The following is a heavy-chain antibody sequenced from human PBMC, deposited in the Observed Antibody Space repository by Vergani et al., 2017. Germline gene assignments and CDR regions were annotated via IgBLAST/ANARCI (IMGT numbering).Heavy chain of an antibody. CDR1: GFTFSSYW. D-gene: IGHD2-8*01. CDR2: IKQDGSET. J-gene: IGHJ4*02. CDR3: ARSTRMLFDY. Sequence: EVQLVESGGGLVQPGGSLRLSCAASGFTFSSYWMSWVRQAPGKGLEWVSNIKQDGSETDYVDSVKGRFTISRDNAKNSLYLQMNSLRAEDTAVYYCARSTRMLFDYWGQGTLVTVSS. V-gene: IGHV3-7*01.